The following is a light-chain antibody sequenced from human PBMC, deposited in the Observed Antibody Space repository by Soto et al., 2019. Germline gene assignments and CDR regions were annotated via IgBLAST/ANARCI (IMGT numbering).Light chain of an antibody. V-gene: IGLV2-14*01. J-gene: IGLJ2*01. CDR2: DVS. Sequence: QSALTQPASVSGSPGQSITISCIGTSSDVGRYNYVSWYRQHPAKAPKLIIYDVSFRTSGVSDRFSGSKSANTASLTISGLQAEDEADYYCSSYTSSHTVVFGGGTKLTVL. CDR1: SSDVGRYNY. CDR3: SSYTSSHTVV.